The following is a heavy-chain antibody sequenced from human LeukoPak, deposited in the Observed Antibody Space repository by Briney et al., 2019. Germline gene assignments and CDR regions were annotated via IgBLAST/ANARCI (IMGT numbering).Heavy chain of an antibody. CDR2: INHSGST. CDR1: GGSFSGYY. CDR3: ARTPLTIFGVVIYYYYMDV. D-gene: IGHD3-3*01. J-gene: IGHJ6*03. V-gene: IGHV4-34*01. Sequence: SETLSLTCAVYGGSFSGYYWSWIRQPPGKGLEWTGEINHSGSTNYNPSLKSRVIISVDTSKNQFSLKLSSVTAADTAVYYCARTPLTIFGVVIYYYYMDVWGKGTTVTVSS.